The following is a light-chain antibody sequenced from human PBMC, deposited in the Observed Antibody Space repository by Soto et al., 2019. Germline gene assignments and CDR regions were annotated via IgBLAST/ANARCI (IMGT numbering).Light chain of an antibody. CDR1: QSVSSSY. CDR2: GAS. Sequence: EIVLTQSPGTRSLSPGERASLSCRASQSVSSSYLAWYQQKPGQAPRLLIYGASSRATGIPDRFSGSGSGTDFTLTISRLEPEDFAVYYCQQYNNWPPTFGQGTRLEIK. CDR3: QQYNNWPPT. J-gene: IGKJ5*01. V-gene: IGKV3-20*01.